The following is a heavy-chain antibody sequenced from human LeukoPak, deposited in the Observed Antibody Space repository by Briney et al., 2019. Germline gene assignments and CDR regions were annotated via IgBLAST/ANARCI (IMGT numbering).Heavy chain of an antibody. Sequence: GGSLRLSCAASGFTFDDYTMHWVRQAPGKGLEWVSLISWDGGSTYYADSVKGRFTISRDNAKNSLYLQMNSLRAEDTAVYYCARDLIPYNSNSDAFDIWGQGTMVTVSS. CDR1: GFTFDDYT. D-gene: IGHD6-6*01. V-gene: IGHV3-43*01. CDR2: ISWDGGST. CDR3: ARDLIPYNSNSDAFDI. J-gene: IGHJ3*02.